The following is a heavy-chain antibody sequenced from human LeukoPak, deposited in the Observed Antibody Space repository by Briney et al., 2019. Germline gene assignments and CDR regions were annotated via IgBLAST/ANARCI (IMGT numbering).Heavy chain of an antibody. J-gene: IGHJ3*02. CDR2: IRSDESNK. Sequence: GGSLRLSCAASGFIFSGSGMHWVRQAPGKGLEWVAYIRSDESNKNYADSVKGRFTISRDNSKNMLYLQMNSLTTEDTALYYRARTNRYAFDIWGQGTMVTVSS. CDR1: GFIFSGSG. CDR3: ARTNRYAFDI. D-gene: IGHD2-8*01. V-gene: IGHV3-30*02.